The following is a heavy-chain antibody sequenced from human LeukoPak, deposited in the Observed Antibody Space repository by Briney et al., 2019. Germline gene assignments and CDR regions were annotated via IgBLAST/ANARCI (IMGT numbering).Heavy chain of an antibody. CDR2: ISYDGSNK. D-gene: IGHD5-24*01. J-gene: IGHJ4*02. CDR3: AREDGYKYYFDY. Sequence: PGGSLRLSCAASGFTFSSYAMHWVRQAPGKGLEWVAVISYDGSNKYYADSVKGRFTISRDNSKNTLYLQMNNLRAEDTAVYYCAREDGYKYYFDYWGQGTLVTVSS. V-gene: IGHV3-30-3*01. CDR1: GFTFSSYA.